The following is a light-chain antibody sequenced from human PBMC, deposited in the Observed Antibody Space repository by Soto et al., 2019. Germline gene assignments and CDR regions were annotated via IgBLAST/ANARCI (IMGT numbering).Light chain of an antibody. CDR2: GAT. J-gene: IGKJ1*01. Sequence: IVFTQSPGTQSLSPGERATLSCSASQSVSNNYLAWYQQKPGQAPRLLIYGATNRATGNPNRFGGSGSGTDFTLTISRMQPEDFAVYYCQQYGSPGTFGQGTKVDIK. CDR1: QSVSNNY. V-gene: IGKV3-20*01. CDR3: QQYGSPGT.